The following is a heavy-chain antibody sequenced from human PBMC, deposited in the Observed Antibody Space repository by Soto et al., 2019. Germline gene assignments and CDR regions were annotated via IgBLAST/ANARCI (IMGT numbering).Heavy chain of an antibody. D-gene: IGHD5-18*01. CDR2: IIPIFGTA. CDR1: GGTFSSYA. J-gene: IGHJ4*02. Sequence: QVQLVQSGAEVKKPGSSVKVSCKASGGTFSSYAISWVRQAPGQGLEWMGGIIPIFGTANYAQKFQGRVTITADESTSTAYMELSSLRSEDTAVYYCARVRVGLDTASVVYFDYWGQGTLVTVSS. CDR3: ARVRVGLDTASVVYFDY. V-gene: IGHV1-69*01.